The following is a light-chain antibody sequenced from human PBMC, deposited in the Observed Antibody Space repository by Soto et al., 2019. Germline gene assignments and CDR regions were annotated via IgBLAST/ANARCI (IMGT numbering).Light chain of an antibody. CDR3: QQSYSNPRT. V-gene: IGKV1-39*01. Sequence: IMMNHAPSSLAASIGVRVTITCRTSQSIDIYLNWYQQKPGKAPKLLIYGISRLQGAVPSRFSGSGSGTFFTLTISSLQPEDFATYYCQQSYSNPRTFGQGTKVDI. CDR1: QSIDIY. CDR2: GIS. J-gene: IGKJ1*01.